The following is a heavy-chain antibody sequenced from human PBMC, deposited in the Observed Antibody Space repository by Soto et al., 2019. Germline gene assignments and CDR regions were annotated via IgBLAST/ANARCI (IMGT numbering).Heavy chain of an antibody. CDR1: GGTFSSYA. CDR3: ASSDLLMTTSYVAFDI. Sequence: ASVKVSCKASGGTFSSYAISWVRQAPGQRLEWMGWINAGNGNTKYSQKFQGRVTITRDTSASTAYMELSSLRSEDTAVYYCASSDLLMTTSYVAFDIWGQGTMVTVSS. D-gene: IGHD4-17*01. V-gene: IGHV1-3*01. CDR2: INAGNGNT. J-gene: IGHJ3*02.